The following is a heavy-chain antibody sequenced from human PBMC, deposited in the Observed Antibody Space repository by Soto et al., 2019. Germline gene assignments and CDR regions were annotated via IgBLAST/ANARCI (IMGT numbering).Heavy chain of an antibody. V-gene: IGHV3-66*01. CDR2: IYGGGST. J-gene: IGHJ5*02. CDR3: ARGADVPAAIRAYPQFDP. CDR1: GFTVSSNY. D-gene: IGHD2-2*01. Sequence: GGSLRLSCAASGFTVSSNYLSWVRQAPGKGLEWVSVIYGGGSTYYADSVKGRFTISRDNSKNMLYLQMNSLRAEDTAVYYCARGADVPAAIRAYPQFDPWGQGTLVTVSS.